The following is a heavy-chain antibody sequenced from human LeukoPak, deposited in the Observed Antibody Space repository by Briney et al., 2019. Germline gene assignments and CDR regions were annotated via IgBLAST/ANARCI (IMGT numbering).Heavy chain of an antibody. CDR2: ISSNGGST. CDR3: SRGPREDIVVVPDYGMDV. CDR1: GFTFSSYA. V-gene: IGHV3-64*01. J-gene: IGHJ6*02. Sequence: PGGSLRLSCAASGFTFSSYAMHWVRQAPGKGLEYVSAISSNGGSTYYANSVKGRFTISRDNSKNTLYLQMGSLRAEDMAVYYCSRGPREDIVVVPDYGMDVWGQGTTVTVSS. D-gene: IGHD2-2*01.